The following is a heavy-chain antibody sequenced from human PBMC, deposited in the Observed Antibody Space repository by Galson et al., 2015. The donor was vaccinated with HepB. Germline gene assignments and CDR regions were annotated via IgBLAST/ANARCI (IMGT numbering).Heavy chain of an antibody. CDR3: ATLLRSGWYFGY. CDR1: GYTLTELS. J-gene: IGHJ4*02. CDR2: FDPEDGET. Sequence: SVKVSCKVSGYTLTELSMHWVRQAPGKGLEWMGGFDPEDGETIYAQKFQGRVTMTEDTSTDTAYMALSSLRSEDTAVYYCATLLRSGWYFGYWGQGTLVTVSS. V-gene: IGHV1-24*01. D-gene: IGHD6-19*01.